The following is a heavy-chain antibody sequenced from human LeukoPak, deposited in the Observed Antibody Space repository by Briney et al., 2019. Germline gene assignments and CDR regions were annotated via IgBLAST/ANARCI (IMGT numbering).Heavy chain of an antibody. CDR1: GYTFTGYY. Sequence: ASVKVSCKASGYTFTGYYMHWVRQAPGQGLEWMGIINPSGGSTSYAQKFQGRVTMTRYTSTSTVYMELSSLRSEDTAVYYCARDPSTGHRRFDYWGQGTLVTVSS. D-gene: IGHD1-1*01. V-gene: IGHV1-46*01. CDR2: INPSGGST. J-gene: IGHJ4*02. CDR3: ARDPSTGHRRFDY.